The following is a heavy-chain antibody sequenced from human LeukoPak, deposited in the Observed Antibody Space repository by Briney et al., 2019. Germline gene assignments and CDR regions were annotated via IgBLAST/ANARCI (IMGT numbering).Heavy chain of an antibody. V-gene: IGHV4-34*01. J-gene: IGHJ4*02. Sequence: SETLSLTCAVYGGSFSGYYWSWIRQPPGKGLEWIGEINHSGSTNYNPSLKSRVTISVDTSKNQFSLKLSSVTAADTAVYYCARGALSRYSDWHTTKKNYFEYWGPGALVTVAS. CDR2: INHSGST. CDR1: GGSFSGYY. CDR3: ARGALSRYSDWHTTKKNYFEY. D-gene: IGHD3-9*01.